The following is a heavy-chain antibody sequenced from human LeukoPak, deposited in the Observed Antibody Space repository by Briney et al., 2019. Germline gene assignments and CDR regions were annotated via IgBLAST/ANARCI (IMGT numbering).Heavy chain of an antibody. V-gene: IGHV3-11*04. CDR1: GFTFSDYY. CDR3: AKDRRDGYNPFDY. J-gene: IGHJ4*02. CDR2: ISSSGSTI. Sequence: GGSLRLSCAASGFTFSDYYMSWIRQAPGKGLEWVSYISSSGSTIYYADSVKGRFTISRDNSKNTLYLQMNSLRAEDTAVYYCAKDRRDGYNPFDYWGQGTLVTVSS. D-gene: IGHD5-24*01.